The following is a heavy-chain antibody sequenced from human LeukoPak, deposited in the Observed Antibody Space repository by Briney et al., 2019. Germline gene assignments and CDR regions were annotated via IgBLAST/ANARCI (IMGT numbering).Heavy chain of an antibody. CDR3: ARDRYYHDSSGYYYEPNYYFDY. D-gene: IGHD3-22*01. CDR1: GFTFSSYW. Sequence: GGSLRLSCAASGFTFSSYWMSWVRQAPGKGLEWVANIKQDGSEKYYVDSVKGRFTISRDNAKNSLYLQMNSLRAEDTAVYYCARDRYYHDSSGYYYEPNYYFDYWGQGTLVTVSS. V-gene: IGHV3-7*01. CDR2: IKQDGSEK. J-gene: IGHJ4*02.